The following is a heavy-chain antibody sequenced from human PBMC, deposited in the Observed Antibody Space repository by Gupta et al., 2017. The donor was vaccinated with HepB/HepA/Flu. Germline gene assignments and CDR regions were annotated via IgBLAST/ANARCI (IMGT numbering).Heavy chain of an antibody. V-gene: IGHV3-66*01. J-gene: IGHJ6*02. CDR2: IYSGGST. CDR1: GFPVSTNY. D-gene: IGHD4-17*01. Sequence: EVQLVESGGGLVQPGGSLRLSCSSSGFPVSTNYLCWVRQAPGKGLEWVSVIYSGGSTYYADSVKGRFTISRDNSKNTLYLQMNNLRAEDTAVYYCAGDNYGDYSYYGMDVWGQGTTVTVSS. CDR3: AGDNYGDYSYYGMDV.